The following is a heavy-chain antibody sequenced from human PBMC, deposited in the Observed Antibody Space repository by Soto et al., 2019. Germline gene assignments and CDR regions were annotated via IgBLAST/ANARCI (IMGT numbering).Heavy chain of an antibody. CDR1: GYTFTSYY. J-gene: IGHJ6*02. CDR2: INPSGGGT. V-gene: IGHV1-46*01. Sequence: ASVKVSCKASGYTFTSYYMHWVRQAPGQGLEWMGIINPSGGGTSYAQKFQGRVTMTRDTSTSTVYMELSSLRSEDTAVYYCARWGQLWLPNSLLGYYYGMDVWGQGTTVTVSS. D-gene: IGHD5-18*01. CDR3: ARWGQLWLPNSLLGYYYGMDV.